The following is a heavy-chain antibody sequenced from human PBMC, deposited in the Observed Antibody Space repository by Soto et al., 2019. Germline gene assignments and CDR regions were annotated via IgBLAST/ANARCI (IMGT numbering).Heavy chain of an antibody. D-gene: IGHD3-10*01. CDR3: ARRTYYYGSGNEDFDY. CDR1: GGTFSSYA. J-gene: IGHJ4*02. Sequence: SVKVSCKASGGTFSSYAISWVRQAPGQGLEWMGGIIPIFGTANYAQKFQGRVTITADESTSTAYMELSSLRSEDTAVYYCARRTYYYGSGNEDFDYWGQGTLVTVSS. V-gene: IGHV1-69*13. CDR2: IIPIFGTA.